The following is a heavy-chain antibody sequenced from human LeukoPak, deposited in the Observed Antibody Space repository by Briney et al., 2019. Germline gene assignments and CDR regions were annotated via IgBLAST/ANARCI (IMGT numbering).Heavy chain of an antibody. Sequence: GGSLRLSCAASGFTFSSYSMNWVRQAPGKGLEWVSYISSSSSTIYYADSVKGRFTISGDNAKNSLYLQMNSLRAEDTAVYYCASEPDYDSSGYHRLFDYWGQGTLVTVSS. CDR3: ASEPDYDSSGYHRLFDY. CDR1: GFTFSSYS. J-gene: IGHJ4*02. V-gene: IGHV3-48*01. D-gene: IGHD3-22*01. CDR2: ISSSSSTI.